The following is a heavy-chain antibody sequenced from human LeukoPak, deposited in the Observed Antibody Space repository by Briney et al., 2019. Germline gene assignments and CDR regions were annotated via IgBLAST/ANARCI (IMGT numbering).Heavy chain of an antibody. D-gene: IGHD1-26*01. CDR2: TYTGGST. V-gene: IGHV4-4*07. CDR3: VGGTYYGGDY. Sequence: SETLSLTCTLSGGSISSYYWNWIRQPAGKGLEYIGRTYTGGSTNYNPSLKSRVTMSVDTSKKQFSLKLSSVTAADTAVYYCVGGTYYGGDYWGQGTLVTVSS. J-gene: IGHJ4*02. CDR1: GGSISSYY.